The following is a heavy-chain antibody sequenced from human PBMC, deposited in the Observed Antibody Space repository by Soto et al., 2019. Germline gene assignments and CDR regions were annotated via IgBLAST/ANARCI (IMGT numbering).Heavy chain of an antibody. Sequence: SETLSLTCTVSGGSISGFYWSWIRQPPRKAPEWIGYIYYIGSTNYNPSLRSRVTISVDTSRNQFSLKMTSLTAADTAVYYCAKGGPSSQWFDPWGPGTLVTVSS. CDR3: AKGGPSSQWFDP. V-gene: IGHV4-59*01. D-gene: IGHD6-13*01. CDR2: IYYIGST. CDR1: GGSISGFY. J-gene: IGHJ5*02.